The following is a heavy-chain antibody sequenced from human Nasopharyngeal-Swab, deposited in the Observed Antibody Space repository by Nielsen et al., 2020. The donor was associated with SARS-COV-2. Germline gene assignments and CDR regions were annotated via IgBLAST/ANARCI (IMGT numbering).Heavy chain of an antibody. CDR2: ISAYNGST. CDR1: GYTFTSSG. V-gene: IGHV1-18*01. J-gene: IGHJ4*02. Sequence: ASVKVSCKASGYTFTSSGISWVRQAPGQGLEWMGWISAYNGSTNYAPKLQGRVTMTTDTSTSTAYMELRSLRSDDTAVYYCAAGVLGYCSGGSCTDYWGQGTLVTVSS. CDR3: AAGVLGYCSGGSCTDY. D-gene: IGHD2-15*01.